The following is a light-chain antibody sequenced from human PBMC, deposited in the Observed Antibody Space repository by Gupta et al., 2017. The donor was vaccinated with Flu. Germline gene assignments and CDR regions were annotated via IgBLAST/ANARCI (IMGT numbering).Light chain of an antibody. Sequence: PSSLTATVSDKFTMSCLDSPSNSTYLTWYQQKLGKPPKLLIYAASSWQSGVSDRFSGSGSATDFTLTISGLQSEDFAIYYCQQSDSNFWTFGQGTKVEVK. J-gene: IGKJ1*01. V-gene: IGKV1-39*01. CDR2: AAS. CDR1: PSNSTY. CDR3: QQSDSNFWT.